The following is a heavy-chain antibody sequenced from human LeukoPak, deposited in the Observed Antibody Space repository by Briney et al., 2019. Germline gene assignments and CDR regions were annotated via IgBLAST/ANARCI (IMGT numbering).Heavy chain of an antibody. Sequence: PSKTLSLTCSVSGYSISSGYYWGWIRQPPGKGLEWIGSVFHSGITYYKPSLKSRVTILVDTSKNQFSLKLTSVTAADTAVYYCARGRVVGASTPYFDYWGQGTLVTVSS. CDR3: ARGRVVGASTPYFDY. CDR1: GYSISSGYY. V-gene: IGHV4-38-2*02. J-gene: IGHJ4*02. D-gene: IGHD1-26*01. CDR2: VFHSGIT.